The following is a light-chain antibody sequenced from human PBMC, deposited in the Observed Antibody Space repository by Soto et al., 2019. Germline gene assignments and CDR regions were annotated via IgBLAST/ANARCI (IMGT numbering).Light chain of an antibody. Sequence: IVMTQSPATLSVSPGEGATLSCRTSQSVSSNLAWYQQKPGQAPRLLIYDASTRASGIPARFSGSGSGTEFTLTISSLQSEDFAVYYCQQYHNWPPYTFGQGTKLEIK. CDR3: QQYHNWPPYT. J-gene: IGKJ2*01. CDR1: QSVSSN. V-gene: IGKV3-15*01. CDR2: DAS.